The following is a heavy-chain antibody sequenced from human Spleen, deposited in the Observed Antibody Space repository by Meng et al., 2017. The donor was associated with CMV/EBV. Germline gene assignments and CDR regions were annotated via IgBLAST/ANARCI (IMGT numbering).Heavy chain of an antibody. CDR2: INHSGST. Sequence: SETLSLTCAVYGGSFSGYYWSWNRQPPGKGLEWIGEINHSGSTNYNPSLKSRVTISVDTSKNQSSLKLSSVTAADTAVYYCARSEPFLVIWGQGTMVTVSS. CDR1: GGSFSGYY. J-gene: IGHJ3*02. V-gene: IGHV4-34*01. D-gene: IGHD1-26*01. CDR3: ARSEPFLVI.